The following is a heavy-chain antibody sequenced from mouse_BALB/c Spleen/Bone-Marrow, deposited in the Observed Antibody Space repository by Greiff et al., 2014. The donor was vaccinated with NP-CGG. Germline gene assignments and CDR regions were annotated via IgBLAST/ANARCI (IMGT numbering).Heavy chain of an antibody. J-gene: IGHJ4*01. CDR1: RFSLTTYG. V-gene: IGHV2-9*02. CDR2: IWPDGST. D-gene: IGHD1-2*01. CDR3: ARITTASGAMDY. Sequence: QVQLQQSGPGLVAPSQSLSITCTVSRFSLTTYGVHWVRQPPGKGLEWLGVIWPDGSTNYNSALMSRLSIRKDNSKSQVFLKMNSLQTDDTAMYYCARITTASGAMDYWGQGTSVTVSS.